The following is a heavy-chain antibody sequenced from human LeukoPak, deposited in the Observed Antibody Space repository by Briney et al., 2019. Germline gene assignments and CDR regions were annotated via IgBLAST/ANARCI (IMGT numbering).Heavy chain of an antibody. Sequence: SETLSLTCTVSGGSISSSGYYWGWIRQPPGKGLKWIGSIYYSGSTYYNPSLKSRVAISVDTSKNQFSPKLSSVTAADTAVYYCARHDYSNHEEQPTIDYWGQGTLVTVSS. CDR1: GGSISSSGYY. D-gene: IGHD4-4*01. CDR3: ARHDYSNHEEQPTIDY. V-gene: IGHV4-39*01. J-gene: IGHJ4*02. CDR2: IYYSGST.